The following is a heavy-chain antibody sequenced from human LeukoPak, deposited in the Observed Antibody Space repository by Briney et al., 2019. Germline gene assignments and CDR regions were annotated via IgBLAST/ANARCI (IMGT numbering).Heavy chain of an antibody. V-gene: IGHV3-48*04. CDR1: GFTFSSYG. CDR3: ARDHVITAFDI. Sequence: PGGSLRLSCAASGFTFSSYGMHWVRQAPGKGLEWVSYISSSGSTIYYADSVKGRFTISRDNAKNSLYLQMNSLRAEDTAVYYCARDHVITAFDIWGQGTMVTVSS. CDR2: ISSSGSTI. J-gene: IGHJ3*02.